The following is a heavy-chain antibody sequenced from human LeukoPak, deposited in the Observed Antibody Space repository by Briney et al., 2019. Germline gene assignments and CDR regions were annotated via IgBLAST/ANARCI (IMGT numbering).Heavy chain of an antibody. Sequence: PSETLSLTCTVSGGSISSGSYCWNWIRQPAGKGLEWIGRICTSGSTNYSPSLKSRVTISVDTSKNQFSLRLSSVTAADTAMYYCAREARYDFWSGWIIGYFDFWGQGTLVTVSS. V-gene: IGHV4-61*02. CDR3: AREARYDFWSGWIIGYFDF. J-gene: IGHJ4*02. CDR1: GGSISSGSYC. CDR2: ICTSGST. D-gene: IGHD3-3*01.